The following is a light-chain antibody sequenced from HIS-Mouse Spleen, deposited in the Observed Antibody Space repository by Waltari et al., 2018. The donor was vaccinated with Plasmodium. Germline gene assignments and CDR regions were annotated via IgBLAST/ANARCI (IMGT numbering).Light chain of an antibody. CDR2: DAS. V-gene: IGKV3-11*01. CDR3: QQRSNWPRVLT. CDR1: QSVSSY. Sequence: EIVLTQSPATLSLSPGERATLSCRASQSVSSYLAWYQQKPGQAPRLLIYDASNRATGIPARFSGSGSGTDFTLTISSLVPEDFAVYYCQQRSNWPRVLTFGGGTKVEIK. J-gene: IGKJ4*01.